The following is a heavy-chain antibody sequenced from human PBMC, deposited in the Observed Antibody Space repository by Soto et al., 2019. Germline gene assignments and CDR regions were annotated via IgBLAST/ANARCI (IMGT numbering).Heavy chain of an antibody. D-gene: IGHD3-22*01. CDR3: ARGHDSSGGVDY. Sequence: QVPLVESGGGLVKPGGSLRLSFAASGFTFSDYYMSWIRQAPGKGLEWISYISNSGNTIYYADSVKGRFTISRDNAENSLFLQMSSLRAEDTAVYYCARGHDSSGGVDYWGQGTLITVSS. CDR1: GFTFSDYY. J-gene: IGHJ4*02. CDR2: ISNSGNTI. V-gene: IGHV3-11*01.